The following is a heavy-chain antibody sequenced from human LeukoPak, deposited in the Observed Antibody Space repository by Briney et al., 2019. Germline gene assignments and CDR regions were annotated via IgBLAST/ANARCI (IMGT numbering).Heavy chain of an antibody. CDR2: INHTGST. V-gene: IGHV4-34*01. J-gene: IGHJ5*02. Sequence: SETLSLTCAVYGGSFSGGSFSTYYWSWIRQPPGKGLEWIGEINHTGSTNYNPSLKSRVTISVDTSKNKFSLKLSSVTAADTAVYYCARHVGLPRELWGYYGSGSRNWFDPWGQGTLVTVSS. D-gene: IGHD3-10*01. CDR3: ARHVGLPRELWGYYGSGSRNWFDP. CDR1: GGSFSGGSFSTYY.